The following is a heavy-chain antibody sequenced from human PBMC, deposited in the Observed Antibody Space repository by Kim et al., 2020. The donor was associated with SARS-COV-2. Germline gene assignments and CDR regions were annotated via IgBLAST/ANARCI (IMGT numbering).Heavy chain of an antibody. CDR3: ARDGPIAAAGIHRWFDP. J-gene: IGHJ5*02. CDR1: GGTFSSYA. Sequence: SVKVSCKASGGTFSSYAISWVRQAPGQGLEWMGGIIPIFGTANYAQKFQGRVTITADESTSTAYMELSSLRSEDTAVYYCARDGPIAAAGIHRWFDPWGQGTLVTVSS. CDR2: IIPIFGTA. V-gene: IGHV1-69*13. D-gene: IGHD6-13*01.